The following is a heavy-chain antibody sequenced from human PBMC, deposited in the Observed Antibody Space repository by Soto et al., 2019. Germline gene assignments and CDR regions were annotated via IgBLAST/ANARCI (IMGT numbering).Heavy chain of an antibody. CDR3: ARYSGSYFSAEYFHH. CDR1: GGTFSRYA. J-gene: IGHJ1*01. V-gene: IGHV1-69*18. D-gene: IGHD1-26*01. Sequence: QVQLVPSGAEVKKPGSSVKVSCKAYGGTFSRYAISWVRQAPGQGLEWMGRIIPIFGTRNYAQNFQGRVTITADESTSTAYMELRSLRSEDTGVYYCARYSGSYFSAEYFHHWGQGTLVTVSS. CDR2: IIPIFGTR.